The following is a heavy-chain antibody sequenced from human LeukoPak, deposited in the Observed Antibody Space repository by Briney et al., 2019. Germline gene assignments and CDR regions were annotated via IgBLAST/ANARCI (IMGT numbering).Heavy chain of an antibody. CDR3: ARGVGANGPSPFDY. CDR1: GFTFSTYI. J-gene: IGHJ4*02. Sequence: KTGGSLRLSCAASGFTFSTYIMNWVRQAPGNGLEWVSSISSSSTYTYYADSVKGRFTISRDNAKNSLYLQMNSLRAEDTAVYYCARGVGANGPSPFDYWGQGTLVTVSS. D-gene: IGHD1-26*01. CDR2: ISSSSTYT. V-gene: IGHV3-21*01.